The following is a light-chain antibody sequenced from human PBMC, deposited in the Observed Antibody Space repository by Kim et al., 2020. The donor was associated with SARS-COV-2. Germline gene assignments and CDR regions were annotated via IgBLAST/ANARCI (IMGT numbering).Light chain of an antibody. Sequence: PGQTARITCSGDALPEKHAYWYQQKSGQAPVLVIQEDSKRPSGIPERFSGSSSGTVATLTISGAQVEDEADYYCFSTDSSGDHRVFGGGTKLTVL. V-gene: IGLV3-10*01. CDR1: ALPEKH. CDR2: EDS. CDR3: FSTDSSGDHRV. J-gene: IGLJ2*01.